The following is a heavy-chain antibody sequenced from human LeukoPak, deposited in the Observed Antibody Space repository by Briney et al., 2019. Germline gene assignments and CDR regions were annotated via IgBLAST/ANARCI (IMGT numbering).Heavy chain of an antibody. Sequence: GGSLRLSCAASGFTVSTNYMSWVRQAPGKGLEWVSVIYSGGSTYYADSVKGRFTISRDNSKNTLYLQMNSLRAEDTAVYYCASMYFSQYLQHWGQGTLVTVSS. CDR1: GFTVSTNY. CDR3: ASMYFSQYLQH. V-gene: IGHV3-53*01. D-gene: IGHD2-8*01. J-gene: IGHJ1*01. CDR2: IYSGGST.